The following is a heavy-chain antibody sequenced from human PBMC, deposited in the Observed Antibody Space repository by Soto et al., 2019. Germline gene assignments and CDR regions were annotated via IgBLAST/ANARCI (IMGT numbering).Heavy chain of an antibody. Sequence: QVQLVQSGAEVKKPGASVKVSCKASGYTFTSYGISWVRQAPGQGLEWMGWISAYNGNTNYAQKLQGRVTVTTDTSTSTAYMELRSLRSDDTAVYYCARGCGYYDSSGYSIIFCYWGQGTLVTVSS. CDR1: GYTFTSYG. CDR3: ARGCGYYDSSGYSIIFCY. J-gene: IGHJ4*02. V-gene: IGHV1-18*01. D-gene: IGHD3-22*01. CDR2: ISAYNGNT.